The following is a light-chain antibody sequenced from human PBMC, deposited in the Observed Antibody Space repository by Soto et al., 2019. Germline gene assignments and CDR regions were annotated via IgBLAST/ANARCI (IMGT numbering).Light chain of an antibody. CDR3: SSYTITSTLNV. CDR2: DVN. CDR1: YSDIGGYNY. J-gene: IGLJ1*01. Sequence: QSALTQPASVSGSPGQSITISCTGTYSDIGGYNYVSWSQQHPCKAPKLLIYDVNNRPSGISDRFSGSKTGNTASLTISGLQAEDEADYYCSSYTITSTLNVFGTGTKVTVL. V-gene: IGLV2-14*01.